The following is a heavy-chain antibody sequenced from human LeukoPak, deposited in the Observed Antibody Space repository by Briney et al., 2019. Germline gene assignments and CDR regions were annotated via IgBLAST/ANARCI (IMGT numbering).Heavy chain of an antibody. CDR3: ARDMKTSRIVVVPAAMRRASGMDV. D-gene: IGHD2-2*01. CDR2: ISYDGSNK. Sequence: PGGSLRLSCAASGFTFSSYAMHWVRQAPGKGLEWVAVISYDGSNKYYADSVKGRFTISRDNSKNALYLQMNSLRAEDTAVYYCARDMKTSRIVVVPAAMRRASGMDVWAKGPRSPSP. V-gene: IGHV3-30*04. J-gene: IGHJ6*02. CDR1: GFTFSSYA.